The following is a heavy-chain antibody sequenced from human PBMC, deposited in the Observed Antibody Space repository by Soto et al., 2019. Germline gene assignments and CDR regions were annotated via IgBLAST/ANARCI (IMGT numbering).Heavy chain of an antibody. Sequence: ASVKVSCKASGYTFTSYAMHWVRQAPGQRLEWMGWINAGNGNTKYSQKFQGRVTITRDTSASTAYMELCSLRSEDTAVYYCARLHSSGRPHSNIDYWGQGTLVTVSS. CDR2: INAGNGNT. CDR1: GYTFTSYA. J-gene: IGHJ4*02. CDR3: ARLHSSGRPHSNIDY. V-gene: IGHV1-3*01. D-gene: IGHD6-19*01.